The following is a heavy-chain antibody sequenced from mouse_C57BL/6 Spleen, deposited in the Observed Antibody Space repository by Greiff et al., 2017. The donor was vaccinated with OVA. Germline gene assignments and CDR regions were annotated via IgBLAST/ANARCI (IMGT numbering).Heavy chain of an antibody. V-gene: IGHV2-6*01. J-gene: IGHJ3*01. Sequence: VKLMESGPGLVAPSQSLSITCTVSGFSLTSYGVDWVRQSPGKGLEWLGVIWGVGSTNYNSALKSRLSISKDNSKSQVFLKMNSLQTDDTAMYYCASRDSSGYPAAYWGQGTLVTVSA. D-gene: IGHD3-2*02. CDR3: ASRDSSGYPAAY. CDR1: GFSLTSYG. CDR2: IWGVGST.